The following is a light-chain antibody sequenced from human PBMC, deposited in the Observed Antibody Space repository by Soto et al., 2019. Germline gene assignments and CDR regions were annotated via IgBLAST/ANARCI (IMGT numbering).Light chain of an antibody. V-gene: IGKV3-15*01. CDR2: GAS. Sequence: EIAMTQSPATLSVSPGERATLSCRASQSVRSNLAWYQQKPGQAPRLVIYGASPRATGVPATFSGSGSGTEFTLTISSLQSEDFAVYFCQQYNNWPLTFGGGTKVEI. CDR1: QSVRSN. CDR3: QQYNNWPLT. J-gene: IGKJ4*01.